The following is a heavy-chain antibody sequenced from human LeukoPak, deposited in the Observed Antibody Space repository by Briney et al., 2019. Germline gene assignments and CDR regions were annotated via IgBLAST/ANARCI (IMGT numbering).Heavy chain of an antibody. Sequence: PSETLSLTCTVSGGSISSHYWSWIRQPPGKGLEWIGYIYYSGSTNYNPSLKSRVTISVDTSKNQFSLKVSSVTAADTAVYYCARGDDILTNHYSFDYWGQGTLVTVSS. V-gene: IGHV4-59*11. D-gene: IGHD3-9*01. CDR1: GGSISSHY. CDR2: IYYSGST. J-gene: IGHJ4*02. CDR3: ARGDDILTNHYSFDY.